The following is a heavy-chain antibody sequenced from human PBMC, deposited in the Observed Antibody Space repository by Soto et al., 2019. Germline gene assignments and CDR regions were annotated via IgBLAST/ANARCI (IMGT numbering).Heavy chain of an antibody. Sequence: GGSLRLSCVASGLTFGGRAMTWVRQAPGEGLQWVSTITDTGGDAKYADSVRGRFVISRDNSKKTLYLQMTSLTAEDSAMYYCARGSTDSYPGSRIFDFWGRGTLVTVSS. CDR2: ITDTGGDA. CDR3: ARGSTDSYPGSRIFDF. J-gene: IGHJ4*02. V-gene: IGHV3-23*01. CDR1: GLTFGGRA. D-gene: IGHD3-10*01.